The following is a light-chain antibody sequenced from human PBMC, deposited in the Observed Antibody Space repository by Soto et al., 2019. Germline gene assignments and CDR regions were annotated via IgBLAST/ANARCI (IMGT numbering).Light chain of an antibody. V-gene: IGKV1-5*01. Sequence: DIQMTQSPSTLSASVGDRVTITCRASQNINDRLAWYQLKPGKAPRLPFHDASTLTSGVPSRFSGSGSGTEFTLTISSLQPDDLATYYCEQYAGESPTFGQGTKVDIK. J-gene: IGKJ1*01. CDR3: EQYAGESPT. CDR1: QNINDR. CDR2: DAS.